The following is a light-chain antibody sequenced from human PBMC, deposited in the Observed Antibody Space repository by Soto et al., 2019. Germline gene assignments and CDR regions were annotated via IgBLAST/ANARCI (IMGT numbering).Light chain of an antibody. CDR2: DVT. V-gene: IGLV2-11*01. CDR3: CSFAGSYSYV. CDR1: SSDVGRYDY. J-gene: IGLJ1*01. Sequence: QSALTQPRSVSGSPGQSVTISCTGTSSDVGRYDYVSWYQQHPGKAPKLIVYDVTERPSGVPDRFSGSKSGNTASLTISGLQAEDEADYSCCSFAGSYSYVFGTGTKVTGL.